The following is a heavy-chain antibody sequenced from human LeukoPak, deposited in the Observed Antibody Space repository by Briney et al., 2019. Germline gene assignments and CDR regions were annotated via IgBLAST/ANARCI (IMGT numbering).Heavy chain of an antibody. CDR3: ARDGRMGSYGFLRRKILFDY. Sequence: PGGSLRLSCAASGFTFSSYSMNWVRQAPGKGLEWVSSISSSSSYIYYADSVKGRFTISRDNAKNSLYLQMNSLRAEDTAVYYCARDGRMGSYGFLRRKILFDYWGQGTLVTVSS. V-gene: IGHV3-21*01. CDR2: ISSSSSYI. J-gene: IGHJ4*02. D-gene: IGHD5-18*01. CDR1: GFTFSSYS.